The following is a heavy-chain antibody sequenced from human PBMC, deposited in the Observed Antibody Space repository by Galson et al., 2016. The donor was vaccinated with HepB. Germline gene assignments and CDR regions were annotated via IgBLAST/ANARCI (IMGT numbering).Heavy chain of an antibody. V-gene: IGHV3-30*04. CDR1: GFTFSSYA. J-gene: IGHJ4*02. CDR2: ISYEESKK. D-gene: IGHD6-13*01. Sequence: SLRLSCAASGFTFSSYAMHWVRQAPGKGLGWVASISYEESKKYYADSVRGRFTISRDNSKNTLYLQMNSLRAEDTAVYYCATIGYDSTWSATGVPKFDFWGQGTLVTVSS. CDR3: ATIGYDSTWSATGVPKFDF.